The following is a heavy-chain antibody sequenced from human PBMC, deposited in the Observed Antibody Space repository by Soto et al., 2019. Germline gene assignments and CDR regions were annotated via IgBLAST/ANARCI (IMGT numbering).Heavy chain of an antibody. Sequence: QVQLVESGGGVVQPGRSLRLSCAASGFTFSSYAMHWVRQAPGKGLEWVAVISYDGSNKYYADSVKGRFTISRDNSKNTLYLQMNSRRAEDTAVYYCARSPGGRRGVVTPGGFDYWGQGTLVTVSS. CDR2: ISYDGSNK. CDR3: ARSPGGRRGVVTPGGFDY. J-gene: IGHJ4*02. D-gene: IGHD2-21*02. V-gene: IGHV3-30-3*01. CDR1: GFTFSSYA.